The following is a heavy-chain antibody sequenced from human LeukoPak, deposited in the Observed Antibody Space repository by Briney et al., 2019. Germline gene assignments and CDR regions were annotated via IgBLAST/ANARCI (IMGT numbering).Heavy chain of an antibody. CDR3: ARDQEAFDC. CDR2: IYPRDGST. J-gene: IGHJ4*02. V-gene: IGHV1-46*01. Sequence: VASVKVSCKASGYTFTSYAMHWVRQAPGQGLEWMGMIYPRDGSTSYAQKFQGRVTVTRDTSTSTVHMELSGLRSEDTAVYYCARDQEAFDCWGQGTLVTVSS. CDR1: GYTFTSYA.